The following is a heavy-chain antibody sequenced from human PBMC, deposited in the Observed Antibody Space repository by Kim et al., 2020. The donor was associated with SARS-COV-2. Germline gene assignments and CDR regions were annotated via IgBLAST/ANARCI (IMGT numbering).Heavy chain of an antibody. CDR3: AKWGGTIFGVVIKNYYYYCMDV. Sequence: GGSLRLSCAASGFTFSSHAMSWVRQAPGKGLEWVSGISGSGGSTYYADSVKGRFTISRDKSKNTLYLQMNSLRAEDTAVYYCAKWGGTIFGVVIKNYYYYCMDVWGQGTTVTVSS. CDR2: ISGSGGST. V-gene: IGHV3-23*01. J-gene: IGHJ6*02. CDR1: GFTFSSHA. D-gene: IGHD3-3*01.